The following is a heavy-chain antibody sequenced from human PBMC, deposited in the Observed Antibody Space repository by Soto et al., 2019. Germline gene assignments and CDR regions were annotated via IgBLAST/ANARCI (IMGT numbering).Heavy chain of an antibody. V-gene: IGHV6-1*01. J-gene: IGHJ5*02. CDR3: ARDEPPFSWQQLETGWFDP. CDR2: TYYRSKWYN. D-gene: IGHD6-13*01. CDR1: GDSVSSNSAA. Sequence: QTLSLTCAISGDSVSSNSAAWNWIRQSPSRGLEWLGRTYYRSKWYNDYAVSVKSRITINPDTSKNQFSLQLNSVTPEDTAVYYCARDEPPFSWQQLETGWFDPWGQGTLVTVSS.